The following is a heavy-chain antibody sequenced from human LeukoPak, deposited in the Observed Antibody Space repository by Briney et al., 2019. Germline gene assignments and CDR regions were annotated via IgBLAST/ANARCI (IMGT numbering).Heavy chain of an antibody. D-gene: IGHD3-22*01. CDR2: IYYSGST. CDR3: ARGTDTYYYDSSGYYFDY. Sequence: SETLSLTCTVSGGSISSSSYYWGWIRQPPGKGLEWIGSIYYSGSTYYIPSLKSRVTISVDTSKNQFSLKLSSVTAADTAVCYCARGTDTYYYDSSGYYFDYRGQGTLVTVSS. V-gene: IGHV4-39*07. CDR1: GGSISSSSYY. J-gene: IGHJ4*02.